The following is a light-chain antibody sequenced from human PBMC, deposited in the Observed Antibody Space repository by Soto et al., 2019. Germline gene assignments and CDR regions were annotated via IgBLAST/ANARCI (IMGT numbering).Light chain of an antibody. V-gene: IGLV2-14*01. CDR1: RRDVGAYNF. CDR2: EVR. J-gene: IGLJ3*02. Sequence: QSALTQPASVSGSAGQSITISCSGTRRDVGAYNFVSWYQQHPGTAPKLIIYEVRNRPSGISSRFSGSRSGNTASLTISGVLHAEEGDYYCSGSSARSTLLFGGGTKLTVL. CDR3: SGSSARSTLL.